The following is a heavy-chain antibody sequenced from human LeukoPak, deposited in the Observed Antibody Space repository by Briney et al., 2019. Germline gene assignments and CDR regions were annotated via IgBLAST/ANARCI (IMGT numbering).Heavy chain of an antibody. D-gene: IGHD6-6*01. CDR1: GFTFSSYS. CDR3: ARHRPEYSNRRLASFDY. J-gene: IGHJ4*02. Sequence: TTGGSLRLSCAASGFTFSSYSMNWVRQAPGKGLEWVSSISSSSSYIYYADSVKGRFTISRDNAKNSLYLQMNSLRAEDTAVYYCARHRPEYSNRRLASFDYWSQGTLVTVSS. CDR2: ISSSSSYI. V-gene: IGHV3-21*01.